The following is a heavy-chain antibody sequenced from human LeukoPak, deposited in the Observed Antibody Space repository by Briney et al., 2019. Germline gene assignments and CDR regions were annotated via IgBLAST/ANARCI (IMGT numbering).Heavy chain of an antibody. CDR1: GYSISSGYY. V-gene: IGHV4-38-2*02. Sequence: SETLSLTCTVSGYSISSGYYWGWIRQPPGKGLEWIGSIYHSGSTYYNPSLKSRVTISVDTSKNQFSLKLSSVTAADTAVYYCARIAPAAAGPYYYYYYYMDVWGKGTTVTISS. CDR3: ARIAPAAAGPYYYYYYYMDV. D-gene: IGHD6-13*01. CDR2: IYHSGST. J-gene: IGHJ6*03.